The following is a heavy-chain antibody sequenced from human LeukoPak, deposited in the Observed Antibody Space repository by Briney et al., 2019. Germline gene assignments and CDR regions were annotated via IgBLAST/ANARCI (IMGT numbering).Heavy chain of an antibody. Sequence: SETLSLTCAVSGGSINSPKSWSWVRQPPGKGLEWIGDRYHSGGTNYNPSLKSRVTISVDTSKNQFSLELNSVTAADTAVYYCGAYRTLDDDFDIWGQGTLVTVSS. V-gene: IGHV4-4*02. J-gene: IGHJ3*02. CDR2: RYHSGGT. CDR3: GAYRTLDDDFDI. CDR1: GGSINSPKS. D-gene: IGHD3-16*01.